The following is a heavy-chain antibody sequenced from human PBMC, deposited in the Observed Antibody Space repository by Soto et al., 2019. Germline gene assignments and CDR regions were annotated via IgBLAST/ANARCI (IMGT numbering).Heavy chain of an antibody. V-gene: IGHV4-31*03. CDR2: IYYSGST. Sequence: PSETLSLTCTVSGGSISSGGYYWSWIRQHPGKGLEWIGYIYYSGSTYYNPSLKSRVTISVDTSKNQFSLKLSSVTAADTAVYYCARDAGYYDSSGPAGDYWGQGTLVTVSS. CDR3: ARDAGYYDSSGPAGDY. J-gene: IGHJ4*02. D-gene: IGHD3-22*01. CDR1: GGSISSGGYY.